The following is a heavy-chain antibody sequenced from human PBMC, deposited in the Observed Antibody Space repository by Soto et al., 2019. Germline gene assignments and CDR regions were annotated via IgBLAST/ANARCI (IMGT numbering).Heavy chain of an antibody. CDR1: GGSFSGYY. Sequence: SETLSLTCTVYGGSFSGYYWSWVRQPPGKGLEWIGEINHSGSRNYNPSLKSRVTISVYTSKNQFSLKLSSVTAADTAVYYCARGGITIFGVVPYGIDVCGQGTTVTASS. CDR3: ARGGITIFGVVPYGIDV. CDR2: INHSGSR. V-gene: IGHV4-34*01. J-gene: IGHJ6*02. D-gene: IGHD3-3*01.